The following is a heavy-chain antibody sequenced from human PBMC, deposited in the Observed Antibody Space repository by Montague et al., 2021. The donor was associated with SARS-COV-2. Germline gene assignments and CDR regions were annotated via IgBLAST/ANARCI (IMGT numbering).Heavy chain of an antibody. V-gene: IGHV4-59*11. CDR2: INYSGST. D-gene: IGHD2-15*01. CDR3: ARNLVVHYWYGMDV. CDR1: GGSISSHY. J-gene: IGHJ6*02. Sequence: SETLSLTCTVAGGSISSHYWSWIRQPPGKGLEWIGYINYSGSTNYNPSLKSRVTISVDTSKNQFSLNLSSVTAADTAVYYCARNLVVHYWYGMDVWGQGTTVTVS.